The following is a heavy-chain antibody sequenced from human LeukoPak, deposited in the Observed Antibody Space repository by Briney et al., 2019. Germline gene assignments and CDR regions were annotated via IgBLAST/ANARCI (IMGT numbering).Heavy chain of an antibody. V-gene: IGHV3-11*06. J-gene: IGHJ3*02. CDR2: ISSSSTYI. D-gene: IGHD6-13*01. CDR1: GFTFSDYY. Sequence: PGGSLRLSCAASGFTFSDYYMSWIRQAPGKGLEWVSSISSSSTYIYYADSVKGRFTISRDNAKNSLYLQMNSLRAEDTAVFYCARARGYDDAFDIWGQGTMVTVSS. CDR3: ARARGYDDAFDI.